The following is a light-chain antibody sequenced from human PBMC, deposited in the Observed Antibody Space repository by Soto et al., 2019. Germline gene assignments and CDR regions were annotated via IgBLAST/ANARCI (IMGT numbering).Light chain of an antibody. Sequence: QSALTQPASVSGSPGQSITTSCTGTSSDVGGYNHVSWYQQHPGKAPKLMIYEVSNRPSGVSSRFSGSKSGNTASLTISGLQAEDEADYYCSSYTSSSTPYVFGTGTKVTVL. CDR3: SSYTSSSTPYV. CDR2: EVS. V-gene: IGLV2-14*03. J-gene: IGLJ1*01. CDR1: SSDVGGYNH.